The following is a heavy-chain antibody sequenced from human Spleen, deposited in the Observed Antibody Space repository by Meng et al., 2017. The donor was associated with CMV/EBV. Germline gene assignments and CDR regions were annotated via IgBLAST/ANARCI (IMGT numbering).Heavy chain of an antibody. CDR2: VYYDGSNQ. CDR1: GFTFSSYG. CDR3: AKDRVARWLAAEVDYYGMDA. V-gene: IGHV3-33*06. Sequence: GESLKISCAASGFTFSSYGMHWVRQAPGKGLEWVALVYYDGSNQYYSDSVRGRFNISRDNSKNTLFLQMNSLRGEDTGVYYCAKDRVARWLAAEVDYYGMDAWGQGTTVTVSS. J-gene: IGHJ6*02. D-gene: IGHD6-19*01.